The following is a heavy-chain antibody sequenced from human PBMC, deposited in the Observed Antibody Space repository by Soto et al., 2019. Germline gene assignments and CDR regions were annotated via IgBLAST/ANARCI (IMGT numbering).Heavy chain of an antibody. V-gene: IGHV3-23*01. D-gene: IGHD6-13*01. CDR3: ANAEKYSSSWYFGFSDY. CDR2: ISGSGGST. Sequence: GGSLRLSCAASGFTFSSYAMSWVRQAPGKGLEWVSAISGSGGSTYYADSVKGRFTISRDNSKNTLYLQMNSLRAEDTAVYYCANAEKYSSSWYFGFSDYWGQGTLVTVSS. J-gene: IGHJ4*02. CDR1: GFTFSSYA.